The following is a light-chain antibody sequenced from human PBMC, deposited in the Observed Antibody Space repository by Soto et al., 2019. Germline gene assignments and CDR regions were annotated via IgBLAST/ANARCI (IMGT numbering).Light chain of an antibody. J-gene: IGLJ1*01. V-gene: IGLV1-44*01. CDR1: TSNLETNT. CDR3: ATWDDSLSAYV. Sequence: QSVLTQPPSTSGTPGQRVTISCSGSTSNLETNTVTWCQQLPGTAPRLLIYSDNQRPSGVPDRFSGSKSGTSASLAISGLQSEDEADYYCATWDDSLSAYVFGPGTKVTVL. CDR2: SDN.